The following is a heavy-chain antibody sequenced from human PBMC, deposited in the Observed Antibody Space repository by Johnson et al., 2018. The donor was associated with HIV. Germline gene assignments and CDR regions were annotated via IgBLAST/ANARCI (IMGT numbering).Heavy chain of an antibody. J-gene: IGHJ3*02. D-gene: IGHD6-19*01. Sequence: VQLVESGGGVVQPGRSLRLSCAASGFTFSSYSMHWVRQAPGKGLEWVAVISYDGSNKYYVDSVKGRFTISRDNSKNTLYLQMNSLRTEDTAVYYCAREPGRQWLVPGTFDIWGQGTMVTVSS. V-gene: IGHV3-30*04. CDR1: GFTFSSYS. CDR2: ISYDGSNK. CDR3: AREPGRQWLVPGTFDI.